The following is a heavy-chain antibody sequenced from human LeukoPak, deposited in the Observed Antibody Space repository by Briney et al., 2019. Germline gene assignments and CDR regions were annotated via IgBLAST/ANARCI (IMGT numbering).Heavy chain of an antibody. V-gene: IGHV3-11*01. D-gene: IGHD6-13*01. CDR1: GFIFSDYY. J-gene: IGHJ4*02. CDR3: AKDILAAGLFFDY. CDR2: ISNKGSSSTT. Sequence: PGGSLRLSCAASGFIFSDYYMGWVRQAPGKGLEWVSYISNKGSSSTTYYADSVKGRSTISRDDAQNSLYLQMNSLRADDTAVYYCAKDILAAGLFFDYWGQGILVTVSS.